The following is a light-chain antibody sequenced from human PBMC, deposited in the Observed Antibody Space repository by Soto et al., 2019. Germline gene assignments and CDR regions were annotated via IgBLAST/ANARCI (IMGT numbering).Light chain of an antibody. V-gene: IGLV2-11*01. CDR3: YSYAGSNTLV. CDR1: SSDVGGYNY. CDR2: DVS. J-gene: IGLJ2*01. Sequence: QSALTQPRSVSGSPGQSVTISCTGTSSDVGGYNYVSWYQQHPGKAPKLIIYDVSKRPSGVPDRFSGSKSGNTASLTISGLQAEDEANYYCYSYAGSNTLVFGGGTKLTVL.